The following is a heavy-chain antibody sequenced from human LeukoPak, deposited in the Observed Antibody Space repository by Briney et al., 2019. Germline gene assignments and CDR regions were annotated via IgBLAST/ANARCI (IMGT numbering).Heavy chain of an antibody. V-gene: IGHV4-59*01. J-gene: IGHJ6*02. CDR2: IYYSGST. Sequence: SETLSLTCTVSDGSISSYYWSWSRQPPGKGLEWIGYIYYSGSTNYNPSLKSRVTISVDTSKNQFSLKLSSVTAADTAVYYCARGHSSEYYYYYYGMDVWGQGTMVTVSS. CDR1: DGSISSYY. D-gene: IGHD6-19*01. CDR3: ARGHSSEYYYYYYGMDV.